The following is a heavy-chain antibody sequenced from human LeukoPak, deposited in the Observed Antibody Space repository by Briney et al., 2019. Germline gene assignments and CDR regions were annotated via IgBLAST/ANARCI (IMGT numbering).Heavy chain of an antibody. CDR2: INSDGSST. Sequence: PGGSLRLSCAASGFTFSSYWMHWVRQAPGKGLVWVSRINSDGSSTSYADSVKGRFTISRDNAKNTLYLQMNSLRAEDTAVYYCARDVGYCSSTSCYGGAGDAFDIWGQGTMVTVSS. D-gene: IGHD2-2*01. CDR1: GFTFSSYW. V-gene: IGHV3-74*01. J-gene: IGHJ3*02. CDR3: ARDVGYCSSTSCYGGAGDAFDI.